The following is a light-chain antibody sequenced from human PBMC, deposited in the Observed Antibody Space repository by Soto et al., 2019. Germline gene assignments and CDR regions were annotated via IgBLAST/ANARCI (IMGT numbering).Light chain of an antibody. CDR3: QQYYSPPLT. CDR2: VSS. J-gene: IGKJ4*01. V-gene: IGKV1-39*01. CDR1: QTVNNY. Sequence: DIEMTQSPSSLSSSVGDRVTITCRTRQTVNNYLNWYQQKPGEAPTRLIYVSSTLPSGVPSRFSGSGSGTDFTLTITSLQPEDFATYYCQQYYSPPLTFGGGTKVDVK.